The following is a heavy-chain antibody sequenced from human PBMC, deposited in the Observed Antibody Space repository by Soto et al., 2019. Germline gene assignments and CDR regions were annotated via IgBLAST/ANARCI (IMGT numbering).Heavy chain of an antibody. V-gene: IGHV1-69*13. J-gene: IGHJ4*02. CDR1: GGTFSSYA. CDR2: IIPIFGTA. Sequence: GASVKVSCKASGGTFSSYAISWVRQAPGQGLEWMGGIIPIFGTANYAQKFQGRVTITADESTSTAYMELSSLRSEDTAVYYCARDPNPYYYDSSPRGFFDFCGQGTLVPVYS. CDR3: ARDPNPYYYDSSPRGFFDF. D-gene: IGHD3-22*01.